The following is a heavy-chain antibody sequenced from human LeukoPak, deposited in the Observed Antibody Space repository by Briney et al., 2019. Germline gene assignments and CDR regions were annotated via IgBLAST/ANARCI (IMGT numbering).Heavy chain of an antibody. V-gene: IGHV3-74*01. CDR3: ARDSSGGGGY. D-gene: IGHD6-19*01. J-gene: IGHJ4*02. CDR1: GFTFSIYR. CDR2: INSDGSST. Sequence: PGGSLRPSCAASGFTFSIYRMHWVRQAPGKGLVWVSRINSDGSSTTYADSVKGRFTISRDNAKNTLYLQMNSLRAEDTAVYYCARDSSGGGGYWGQGTLVTVSS.